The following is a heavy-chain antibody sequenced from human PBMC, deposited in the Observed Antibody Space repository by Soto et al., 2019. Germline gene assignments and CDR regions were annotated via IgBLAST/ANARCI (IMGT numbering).Heavy chain of an antibody. CDR1: GFTFSSYA. D-gene: IGHD5-12*01. J-gene: IGHJ4*02. CDR3: ARDGDVDIVATIQLDY. CDR2: ISYDGSNK. Sequence: GGSLRLSCAAPGFTFSSYAMHWVRQAPGKGLEWVAVISYDGSNKYYADSVKGRFTISRDNSKNTLYLQMNSLRAEDTAVYYCARDGDVDIVATIQLDYWGQGTLVTVSS. V-gene: IGHV3-30-3*01.